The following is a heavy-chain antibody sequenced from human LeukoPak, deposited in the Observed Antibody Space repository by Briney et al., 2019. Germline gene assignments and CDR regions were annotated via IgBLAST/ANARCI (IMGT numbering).Heavy chain of an antibody. CDR2: ISPYNGNT. CDR1: GYTFASYG. Sequence: GASVKVSCKTSGYTFASYGVSWVRQAPGQGLEWMAWISPYNGNTNYAQKLQGRVTLTTDTSTSTAYMELRSLRSDDTDVYYCARHYYGSGTYYHFDSWGQGTLVTVPS. D-gene: IGHD3-10*01. J-gene: IGHJ4*02. CDR3: ARHYYGSGTYYHFDS. V-gene: IGHV1-18*01.